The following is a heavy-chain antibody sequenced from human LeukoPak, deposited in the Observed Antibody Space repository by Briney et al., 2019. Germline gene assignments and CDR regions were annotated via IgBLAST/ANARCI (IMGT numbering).Heavy chain of an antibody. V-gene: IGHV3-30-3*01. CDR1: GFTFSSYA. CDR2: ISYGGSNK. CDR3: ARDEGGNLDY. J-gene: IGHJ4*02. D-gene: IGHD4-23*01. Sequence: TGGSLRLSCAASGFTFSSYAMHWVRQAPGKGLEWVAVISYGGSNKYYADSVKGRFTISRDNSKNTLYLQMNSLRAEDTAVYYCARDEGGNLDYWGQGTLVTVSS.